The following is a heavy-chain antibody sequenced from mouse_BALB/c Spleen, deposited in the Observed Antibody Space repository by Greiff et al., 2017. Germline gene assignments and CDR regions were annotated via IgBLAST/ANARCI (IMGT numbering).Heavy chain of an antibody. CDR2: IRNKANGYTT. CDR3: TRASDYVKLDYAMDY. J-gene: IGHJ4*01. Sequence: EVKVVESGGGLVQPGGSLRLSCATSGFTFTDYYMSWVRQPPGKALEWLGFIRNKANGYTTEYSASVMGRFTISSDNSQSILYLQMNTLRAEDSATYYCTRASDYVKLDYAMDYWGQGTSVTVSS. D-gene: IGHD2-1*01. CDR1: GFTFTDYY. V-gene: IGHV7-3*02.